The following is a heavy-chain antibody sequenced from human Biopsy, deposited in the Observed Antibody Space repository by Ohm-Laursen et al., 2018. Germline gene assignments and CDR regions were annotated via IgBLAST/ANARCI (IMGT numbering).Heavy chain of an antibody. Sequence: SETLSLTCVVSGGSISNYFWTWIRQPPGKGLEWIGYFRFEDRTSYNSSLKSRVTISADTSKNQFSLRPSSVTAADTAVYYCALGGGSYVNFDYWGQGTLVTVSS. V-gene: IGHV4-59*01. D-gene: IGHD1-26*01. J-gene: IGHJ4*02. CDR1: GGSISNYF. CDR2: FRFEDRT. CDR3: ALGGGSYVNFDY.